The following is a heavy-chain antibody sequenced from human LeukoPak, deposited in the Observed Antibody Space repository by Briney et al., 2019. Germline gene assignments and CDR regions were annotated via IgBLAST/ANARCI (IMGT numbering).Heavy chain of an antibody. Sequence: SETLSLTCAVSGGSLSSYYWSWIRQPPGKGLEWIGYIYYSGSTNYNPSLKSRVTISVDTSKNQFSLKLSSVTAADTAVYYCARTSGIAADFDYWGQGTLVTLSS. CDR2: IYYSGST. CDR1: GGSLSSYY. D-gene: IGHD6-13*01. J-gene: IGHJ4*02. V-gene: IGHV4-59*01. CDR3: ARTSGIAADFDY.